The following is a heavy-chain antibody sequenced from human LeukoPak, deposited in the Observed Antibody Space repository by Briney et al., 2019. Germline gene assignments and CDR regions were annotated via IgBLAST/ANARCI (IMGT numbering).Heavy chain of an antibody. Sequence: SETLSLTCTVSGGSISSYYWSWIRQPAGKGLEWIGRIYTSGSTNYNPSLKSRVTMSVDTSKNQFSLKLSSVTAAATAVYYCGREFCPGGPPRFAPGARAPLVTVPS. CDR1: GGSISSYY. CDR3: GREFCPGGPPRFAP. CDR2: IYTSGST. D-gene: IGHD3-3*01. V-gene: IGHV4-4*07. J-gene: IGHJ5*02.